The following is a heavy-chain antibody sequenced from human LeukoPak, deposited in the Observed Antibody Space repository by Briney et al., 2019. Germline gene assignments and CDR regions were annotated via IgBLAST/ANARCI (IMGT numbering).Heavy chain of an antibody. CDR1: GGSISSYY. CDR2: IYTSGST. CDR3: ARDYCGSSTSCYTAY. D-gene: IGHD2-2*02. J-gene: IGHJ4*02. V-gene: IGHV4-4*07. Sequence: SETLSLTCTVSGGSISSYYWSWIRQPAGKGLEWIGRIYTSGSTNYNPSLKSRVTMSVDTSKNQFSLKLSSVTAADTAVYYCARDYCGSSTSCYTAYWGQGTLVTVSS.